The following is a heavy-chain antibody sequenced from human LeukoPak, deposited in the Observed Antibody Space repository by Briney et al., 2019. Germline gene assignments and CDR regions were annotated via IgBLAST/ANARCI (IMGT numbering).Heavy chain of an antibody. D-gene: IGHD6-13*01. CDR2: IILIFGTA. Sequence: SVKVSCKASGGTFSSYAISWVRQAPGQGLEWMGGIILIFGTANYAQKFQGRVTITTDESTSTAYMELSSLRSEDTAVYYCARILAAAGAFDYWGQGTLVTVSS. J-gene: IGHJ4*02. V-gene: IGHV1-69*05. CDR3: ARILAAAGAFDY. CDR1: GGTFSSYA.